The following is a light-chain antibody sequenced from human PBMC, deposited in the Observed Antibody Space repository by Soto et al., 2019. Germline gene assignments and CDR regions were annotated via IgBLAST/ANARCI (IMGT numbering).Light chain of an antibody. J-gene: IGKJ2*01. CDR3: QHRSSWPRMYT. V-gene: IGKV3-11*01. Sequence: EIVMTQSPATLSVSPGEGATLSCRASQSIDTSLAWYQQKPGQAPRLLIYDASNRAPGIPARISGRGSGTDFTLTISSLEPEDFAIYYCQHRSSWPRMYTFGQGTKVDIK. CDR2: DAS. CDR1: QSIDTS.